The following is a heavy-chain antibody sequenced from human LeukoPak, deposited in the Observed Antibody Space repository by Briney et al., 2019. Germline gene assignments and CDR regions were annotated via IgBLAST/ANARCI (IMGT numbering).Heavy chain of an antibody. V-gene: IGHV3-23*01. Sequence: GGSLRLSCAASGFTFSSYAMNWVSQAPGKGLEWVSAISGSGGSTYYADSVKGRFTISRDNSKNTLYLQMNSQRAEDTAVSYCAKTTPVTTWSGDYWGQGTLVSVSS. CDR2: ISGSGGST. CDR3: AKTTPVTTWSGDY. D-gene: IGHD4-17*01. CDR1: GFTFSSYA. J-gene: IGHJ4*02.